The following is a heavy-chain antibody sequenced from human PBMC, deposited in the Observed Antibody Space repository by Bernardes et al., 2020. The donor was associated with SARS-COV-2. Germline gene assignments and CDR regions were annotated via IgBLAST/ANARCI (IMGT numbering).Heavy chain of an antibody. CDR1: GFTLSDYD. Sequence: GGSLRLSCAASGFTLSDYDMSWIRQAPGKGLEWVSYISGSGGSTNYPDSVKGRFIISRDNSRNMLYLQMNSLRVEDTAVYYCAKAGDSDRYWGQGTLVTVSS. D-gene: IGHD3-16*01. V-gene: IGHV3-23*01. CDR2: ISGSGGST. J-gene: IGHJ4*02. CDR3: AKAGDSDRY.